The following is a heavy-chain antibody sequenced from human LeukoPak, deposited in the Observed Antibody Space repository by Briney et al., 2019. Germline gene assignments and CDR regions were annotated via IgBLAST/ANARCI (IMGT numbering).Heavy chain of an antibody. V-gene: IGHV3-21*01. D-gene: IGHD1-26*01. Sequence: GGSLRLSCAASGFTFNSYNMNWVRQAPGKGLEWVSSISSSSSYIYYADSVKGRFTISRDNAKNSLYLQMNSLRAEDTAVYYCARDINGRFDSWGQGTLVTVSS. CDR1: GFTFNSYN. CDR3: ARDINGRFDS. J-gene: IGHJ4*02. CDR2: ISSSSSYI.